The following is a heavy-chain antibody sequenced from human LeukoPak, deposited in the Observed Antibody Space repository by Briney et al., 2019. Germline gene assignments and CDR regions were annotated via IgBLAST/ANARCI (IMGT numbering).Heavy chain of an antibody. J-gene: IGHJ3*02. Sequence: GGSLRLSCAASGFTFSSYEINWVRRAPGKGLEWVSYIGGSGSTIYYADSVKGRFTISRDNAKNSLYLQMNRLRGEDTGVYYCARGTDAFDIWGQGTMVTVSS. CDR3: ARGTDAFDI. CDR2: IGGSGSTI. V-gene: IGHV3-48*03. CDR1: GFTFSSYE.